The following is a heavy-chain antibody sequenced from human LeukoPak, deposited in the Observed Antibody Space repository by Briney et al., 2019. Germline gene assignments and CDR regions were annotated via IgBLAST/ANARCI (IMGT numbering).Heavy chain of an antibody. D-gene: IGHD3-3*01. V-gene: IGHV3-43*01. CDR1: GFTFDRHT. Sequence: GGSLRLSCAVSGFTFDRHTMHWVRQPPGKGPEWVSLIGWDGTNIDYADSVKGRFTISRDNSKNFVYLQMHSLRTEDTALYYCTKDMEWGMDVWGQGTTVIVSS. CDR2: IGWDGTNI. CDR3: TKDMEWGMDV. J-gene: IGHJ6*02.